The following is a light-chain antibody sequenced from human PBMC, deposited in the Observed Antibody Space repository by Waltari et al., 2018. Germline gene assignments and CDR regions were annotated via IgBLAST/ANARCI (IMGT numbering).Light chain of an antibody. CDR3: MQALQTPLT. CDR1: QSLRHSNGNNY. CDR2: LGS. J-gene: IGKJ4*01. V-gene: IGKV2-28*01. Sequence: DIVMTQIPLSLRVTPGEPAATSCRSSQSLRHSNGNNYLDWYLQKPGQSPQVLIYLGSNRAAGVPDRFSGSGSGTDFTLYISRVEAEDVGVSYCMQALQTPLTFGGGTKAEIK.